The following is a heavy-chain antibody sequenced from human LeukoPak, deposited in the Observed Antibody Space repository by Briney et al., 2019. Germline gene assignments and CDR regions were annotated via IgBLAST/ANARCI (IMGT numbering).Heavy chain of an antibody. CDR3: ARDTGGGYSCYDC. CDR2: IKQDGSEK. D-gene: IGHD5-18*01. CDR1: GFTFSSYW. V-gene: IGHV3-7*01. J-gene: IGHJ4*02. Sequence: GGSLRLSCAASGFTFSSYWMTWIRQAPGKGLEWVANIKQDGSEKYYVDSVKGRFTISRDNAKNSLYLQMNSLRAEDTALYYCARDTGGGYSCYDCWGQGTLVTVSS.